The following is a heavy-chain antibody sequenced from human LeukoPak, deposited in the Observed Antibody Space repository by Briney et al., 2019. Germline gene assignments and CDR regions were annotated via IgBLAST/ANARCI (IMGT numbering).Heavy chain of an antibody. V-gene: IGHV4-59*01. Sequence: SETLSLTCTVSGGSINNYYWSWIRQPPGKGLEYIGYIYHSGSTNYNPSLKSRVTISVDTSKNQFSLKLSSVTAADTAVYYCARVYNRSPYYFDYWGQGTLVTVSS. CDR2: IYHSGST. D-gene: IGHD6-6*01. J-gene: IGHJ4*02. CDR1: GGSINNYY. CDR3: ARVYNRSPYYFDY.